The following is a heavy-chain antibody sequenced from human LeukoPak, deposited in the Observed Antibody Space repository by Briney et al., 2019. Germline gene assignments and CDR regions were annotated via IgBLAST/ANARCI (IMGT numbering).Heavy chain of an antibody. V-gene: IGHV1-69*13. CDR3: ARDGDGYNRRAFDY. CDR2: IIPIFGTA. CDR1: GYTFTSYG. J-gene: IGHJ4*02. D-gene: IGHD5-24*01. Sequence: SVKVSCKASGYTFTSYGISWVRQAPGQGLEWMGGIIPIFGTANYAQKFQGRVTITADESTSTAYMELSSLRSEDTAVYYCARDGDGYNRRAFDYWGQGTLVTVSS.